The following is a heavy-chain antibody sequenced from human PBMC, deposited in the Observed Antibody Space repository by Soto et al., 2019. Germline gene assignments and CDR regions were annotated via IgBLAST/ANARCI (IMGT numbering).Heavy chain of an antibody. CDR3: ARDPGNDSSGYPPRVGYYYGMDV. J-gene: IGHJ6*02. D-gene: IGHD3-22*01. CDR1: GFTFSSYG. V-gene: IGHV3-33*01. CDR2: IWYDGSNK. Sequence: GGSLRLSCAASGFTFSSYGMHWVRQAPGKGLEWVAVIWYDGSNKYYAESVKGRFTISRGNCKNRLYLQMNSLRAEDTAVYYCARDPGNDSSGYPPRVGYYYGMDVWGQGTTVTVSS.